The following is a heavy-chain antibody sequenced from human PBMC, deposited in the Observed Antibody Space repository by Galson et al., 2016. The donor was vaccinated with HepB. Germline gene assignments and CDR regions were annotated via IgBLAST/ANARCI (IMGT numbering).Heavy chain of an antibody. CDR2: IWYDGTNK. V-gene: IGHV3-33*01. D-gene: IGHD3-22*01. Sequence: SLRLSCAASGFTFSAYGMHWVRQAPGKGLEWVAVIWYDGTNKYYADSVKGRFTISRDNSKNTLYLQMNSLRAEDTAVYYCAREGVIYDISGAARDYYYGMDVWGQGTTVTVSS. J-gene: IGHJ6*02. CDR3: AREGVIYDISGAARDYYYGMDV. CDR1: GFTFSAYG.